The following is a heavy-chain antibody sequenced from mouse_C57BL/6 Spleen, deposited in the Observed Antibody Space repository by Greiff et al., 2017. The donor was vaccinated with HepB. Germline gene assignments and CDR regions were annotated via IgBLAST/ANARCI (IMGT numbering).Heavy chain of an antibody. CDR1: GYTFTDYN. D-gene: IGHD2-4*01. J-gene: IGHJ3*01. CDR2: INPNNGGT. CDR3: ARLNYDYEGFAY. Sequence: VQLKQSGPELVKPGASVKIPCKASGYTFTDYNMDWVKQSHGKSLEWIGDINPNNGGTIYNQKFKGKATLTVDKSSSTAYMELRSLTSEDTAVYYCARLNYDYEGFAYWGQGTLVTVSA. V-gene: IGHV1-18*01.